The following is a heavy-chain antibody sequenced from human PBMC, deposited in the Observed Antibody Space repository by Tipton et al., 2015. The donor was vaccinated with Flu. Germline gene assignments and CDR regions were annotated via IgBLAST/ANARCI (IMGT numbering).Heavy chain of an antibody. CDR3: ARGFSSSSGVYFDY. D-gene: IGHD5-18*01. CDR1: GFIFSDHY. Sequence: VQLVQSGGGVVQPGRSLRLSCAASGFIFSDHYMDWVRQAPGKGLEWVGRIRNRDNNYITEYAASVKDRFVISRDDLEKSVFLQMHSLKTEDTAVYYCARGFSSSSGVYFDYWGQGILVTVSS. V-gene: IGHV3-72*01. J-gene: IGHJ4*02. CDR2: IRNRDNNYIT.